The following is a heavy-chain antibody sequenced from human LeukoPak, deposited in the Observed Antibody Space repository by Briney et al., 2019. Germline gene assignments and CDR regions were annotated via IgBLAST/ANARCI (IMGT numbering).Heavy chain of an antibody. CDR3: ASSGPAANWAFDY. D-gene: IGHD7-27*01. J-gene: IGHJ4*02. CDR2: VSGEMTYT. CDR1: GNTFSSYT. V-gene: IGHV1-3*01. Sequence: GASVKVSCKASGNTFSSYTMHWVRQAPGQRLEWMGWVSGEMTYTKYSQQFQGRVTITRDTSTSTTYMELSSLRSDDTAVYYCASSGPAANWAFDYWGQGTLVTVSS.